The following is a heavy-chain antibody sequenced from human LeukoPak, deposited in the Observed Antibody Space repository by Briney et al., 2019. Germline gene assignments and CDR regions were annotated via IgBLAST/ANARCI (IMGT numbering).Heavy chain of an antibody. J-gene: IGHJ2*01. Sequence: ASVKVSCKASGYPFASYGISWVRQAPGQGLEWMGWISAYKGNANYAQKFQGRVTMTTDTSTSTAYMELRSLRSDDTAVYYCARDHGGKVDRYFDLWGRGTLVTVSS. CDR2: ISAYKGNA. D-gene: IGHD4-23*01. CDR1: GYPFASYG. V-gene: IGHV1-18*01. CDR3: ARDHGGKVDRYFDL.